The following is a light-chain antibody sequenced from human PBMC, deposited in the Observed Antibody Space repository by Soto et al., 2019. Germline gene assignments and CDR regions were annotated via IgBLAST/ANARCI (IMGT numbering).Light chain of an antibody. Sequence: QSALTQPASVSGSPGQSIAISCTGTSSDVGYYNYVSWYQQHPGKAPNVMIYDVNNRPSGVPDRSSGSKSGNTASLTISGLQAEDEADYYCSSYTSSSTYVFGTGTKVTVL. CDR1: SSDVGYYNY. V-gene: IGLV2-14*01. CDR2: DVN. CDR3: SSYTSSSTYV. J-gene: IGLJ1*01.